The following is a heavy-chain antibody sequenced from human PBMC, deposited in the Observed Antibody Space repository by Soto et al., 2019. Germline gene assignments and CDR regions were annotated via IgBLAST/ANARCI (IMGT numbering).Heavy chain of an antibody. CDR1: GFTFSSYA. V-gene: IGHV3-23*01. CDR3: TKSSVHCSGGSCFDF. Sequence: PGGSLRLSCAASGFTFSSYAMSWVRQAPGKRLEWLSLISGSGATTYYADSVKGRFIVSREKSKNTVYLQMNSLRAHDTALYYCTKSSVHCSGGSCFDFWGKGT. D-gene: IGHD2-15*01. CDR2: ISGSGATT. J-gene: IGHJ5*01.